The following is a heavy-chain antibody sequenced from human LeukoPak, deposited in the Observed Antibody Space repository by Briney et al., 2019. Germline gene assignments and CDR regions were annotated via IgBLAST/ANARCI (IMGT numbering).Heavy chain of an antibody. CDR3: AKFGSSGY. V-gene: IGHV3-7*03. D-gene: IGHD1-14*01. CDR2: IKQDGSEK. J-gene: IGHJ4*02. Sequence: GSLRLSCAASGFTFSSYWMTWARQAPGKGLEWVAFIKQDGSEKYYVDSVKGRFTISRDNAKNSLYLQMNSLRAEDTALYYCAKFGSSGYWGQGTLVTVSS. CDR1: GFTFSSYW.